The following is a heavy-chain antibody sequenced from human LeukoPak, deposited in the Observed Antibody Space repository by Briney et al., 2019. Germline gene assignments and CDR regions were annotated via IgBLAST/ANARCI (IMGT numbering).Heavy chain of an antibody. CDR3: AKRLAARPFSPPFDH. CDR1: GFTFSNYA. Sequence: GGSLRLSCVASGFTFSNYAMSWVRQAPGKGLEWVSSISGSGGSTYYADSVKGGFTISRDNSRTTLYLQMDSLRAEDTAIYYCAKRLAARPFSPPFDHWGRGTLVTVSS. J-gene: IGHJ4*02. CDR2: ISGSGGST. V-gene: IGHV3-23*01. D-gene: IGHD6-6*01.